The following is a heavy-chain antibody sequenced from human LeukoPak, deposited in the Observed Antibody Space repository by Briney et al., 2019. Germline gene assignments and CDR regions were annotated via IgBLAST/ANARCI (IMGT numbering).Heavy chain of an antibody. CDR2: ITSDSVTM. Sequence: GGSLRLSCAASGFTFSLYDMSWVRQAPGQGLEWVSYITSDSVTMFYADSVKGRFTASRDNAENSMYLQMNSLRAEDTAVYYCARVALRPIDYSNPEFDPWGQGTLVTVSS. V-gene: IGHV3-48*01. CDR3: ARVALRPIDYSNPEFDP. CDR1: GFTFSLYD. J-gene: IGHJ5*02. D-gene: IGHD4-11*01.